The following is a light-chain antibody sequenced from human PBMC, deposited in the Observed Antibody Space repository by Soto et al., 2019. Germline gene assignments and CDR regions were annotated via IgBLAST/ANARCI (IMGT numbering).Light chain of an antibody. CDR2: GAS. Sequence: EIVMTQSPATLSVSPGERATLSCRASQSVSSNLAWYQQKPGQAPRLLIYGASTRVTGIPARFIGGGSGTEFTLTISSLQSEDFAVYYCQQYNNWPGTFGQGTKVKIK. CDR3: QQYNNWPGT. J-gene: IGKJ1*01. CDR1: QSVSSN. V-gene: IGKV3-15*01.